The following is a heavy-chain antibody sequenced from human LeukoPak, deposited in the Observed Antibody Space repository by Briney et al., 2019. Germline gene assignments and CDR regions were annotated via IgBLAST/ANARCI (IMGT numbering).Heavy chain of an antibody. Sequence: GGSLRLSCAASGFTVSSNYMSWVRQAPGKGLEWVSVIYSGGSTYYADSVKGRFTISRDNSKNTLYLQMNSLRAEDTAVYYCAKDLEYSSSSQVDYWGQGTLVTVSS. V-gene: IGHV3-66*01. D-gene: IGHD6-6*01. CDR2: IYSGGST. J-gene: IGHJ4*02. CDR3: AKDLEYSSSSQVDY. CDR1: GFTVSSNY.